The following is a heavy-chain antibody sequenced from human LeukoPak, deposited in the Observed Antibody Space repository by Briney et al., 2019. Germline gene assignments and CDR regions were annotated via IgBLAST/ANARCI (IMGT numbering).Heavy chain of an antibody. V-gene: IGHV3-74*01. Sequence: GGSLRLSCAASGFTFSSYWMHWVRQAPGKGLVWVSRINTDGSSIDYADSVKGRFTISRDNAKNSLYLQMNSLRAEDTALYYCARDEFGPLAFWGRGTLVTVSS. CDR2: INTDGSSI. J-gene: IGHJ4*02. CDR1: GFTFSSYW. CDR3: ARDEFGPLAF. D-gene: IGHD3/OR15-3a*01.